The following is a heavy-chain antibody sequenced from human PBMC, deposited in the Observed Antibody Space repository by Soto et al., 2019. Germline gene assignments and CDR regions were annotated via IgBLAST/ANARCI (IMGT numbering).Heavy chain of an antibody. D-gene: IGHD3-10*01. CDR1: CGSFSGYC. CDR2: INHSGST. V-gene: IGHV4-34*10. Sequence: SETLSLTCAVYCGSFSGYCWSWIRQPPGKGLEWIGEINHSGSTNYNPSLKSRVTMSVDTSKNQFSLKLSAVIAADTAMYYCARYSYGSDYYFDYWGQGTLVTVSS. CDR3: ARYSYGSDYYFDY. J-gene: IGHJ4*02.